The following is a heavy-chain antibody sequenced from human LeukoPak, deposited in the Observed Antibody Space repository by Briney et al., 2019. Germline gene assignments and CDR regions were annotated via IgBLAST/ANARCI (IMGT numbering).Heavy chain of an antibody. D-gene: IGHD3-3*01. CDR2: IKQDGSEK. CDR3: ARDRLDYDFWSGYYYYYGMDV. V-gene: IGHV3-7*01. J-gene: IGHJ6*02. Sequence: GGSLRLSCAASGFTFSSYWMSWVRQAPGKGLEWVANIKQDGSEKYYVDSVKGRFTISRDNAKNSLYLQMNSLRAEDTAVYYCARDRLDYDFWSGYYYYYGMDVWGQGTTVTFSS. CDR1: GFTFSSYW.